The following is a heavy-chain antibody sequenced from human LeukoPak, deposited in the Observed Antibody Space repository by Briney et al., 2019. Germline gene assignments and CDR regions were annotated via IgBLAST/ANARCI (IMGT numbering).Heavy chain of an antibody. Sequence: GGSLRLSCAASGFTFSSYEMNWVRQAPGKGLEWVSYISSSGSTIYYADSVKGRFTISRDNAKNSLYLQMNSLRAEDTAVYYCARYRFGELTYGMDVWGKGTTVTVSS. CDR3: ARYRFGELTYGMDV. D-gene: IGHD3-10*01. CDR2: ISSSGSTI. CDR1: GFTFSSYE. V-gene: IGHV3-48*03. J-gene: IGHJ6*04.